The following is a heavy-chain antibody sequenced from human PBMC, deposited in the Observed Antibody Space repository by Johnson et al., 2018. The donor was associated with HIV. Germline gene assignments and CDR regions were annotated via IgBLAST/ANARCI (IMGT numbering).Heavy chain of an antibody. V-gene: IGHV3-30*02. CDR1: GFTFSSYG. J-gene: IGHJ3*02. CDR2: IRYDGSNK. D-gene: IGHD2-2*01. CDR3: ASKTPVVEDAFDI. Sequence: MQLVESGGGVVQPGGSLRLSCAASGFTFSSYGMHWVRQAPGKGLEWVAFIRYDGSNKYYADPVKGRFTISRDNSKNTLYLQMNSLRAEDMTVYYCASKTPVVEDAFDIWGQGTMVTVSS.